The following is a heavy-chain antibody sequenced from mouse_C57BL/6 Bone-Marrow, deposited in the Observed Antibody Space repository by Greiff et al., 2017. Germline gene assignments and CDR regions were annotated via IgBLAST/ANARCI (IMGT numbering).Heavy chain of an antibody. CDR1: GYTFTSYW. V-gene: IGHV1-59*01. CDR3: ARWGFDYGSSSYAMDY. Sequence: VQLQQPGAELVRPGTSVKLSCKASGYTFTSYWMHWVKQRPGQGLEWIGVIDPSDSYTNYTQKFKGKATLTVDTSSSTAYMQLSSLTSEDSAVYYCARWGFDYGSSSYAMDYWGQGTSVTVSS. J-gene: IGHJ4*01. CDR2: IDPSDSYT. D-gene: IGHD1-1*01.